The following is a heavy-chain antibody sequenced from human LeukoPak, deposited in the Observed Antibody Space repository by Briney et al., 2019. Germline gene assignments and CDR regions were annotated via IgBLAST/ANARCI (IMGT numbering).Heavy chain of an antibody. V-gene: IGHV3-33*01. D-gene: IGHD2-2*01. CDR3: ARDIGLAVVVPAALDY. J-gene: IGHJ4*02. CDR1: GFTFSSYG. CDR2: IWPDGSNK. Sequence: GSSLRLSCAASGFTFSSYGMHWVRQAPGKGLEWVAVIWPDGSNKYYADSVKGRFTISRDNSKHTLYLQMNSLRAEDTAVYYCARDIGLAVVVPAALDYWGQGTLVTVSS.